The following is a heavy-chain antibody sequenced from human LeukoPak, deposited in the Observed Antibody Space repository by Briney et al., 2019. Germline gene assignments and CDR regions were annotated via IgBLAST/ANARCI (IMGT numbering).Heavy chain of an antibody. Sequence: GGSLRLSCAASGFTFSTYSMNWVRQAPGKGLEWVSSISSSSTNIYYADSVKGRFTISRDNAKNSLYLQMNSLRAEDTAVYYCAVSLRYFDWLFSQGFDYWGQGTLVTVSS. CDR1: GFTFSTYS. CDR3: AVSLRYFDWLFSQGFDY. J-gene: IGHJ4*02. D-gene: IGHD3-9*01. CDR2: ISSSSTNI. V-gene: IGHV3-21*01.